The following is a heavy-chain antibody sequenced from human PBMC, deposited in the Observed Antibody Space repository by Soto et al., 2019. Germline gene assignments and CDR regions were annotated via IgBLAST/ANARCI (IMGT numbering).Heavy chain of an antibody. CDR2: ISYDGSNK. CDR3: ARSPDTYYDFWSGSRYYYYGMDV. D-gene: IGHD3-3*01. Sequence: QVQLVESGGNMVQPGRSLRLSCAASGFTFSSYAMHWVRQAPGKGLEWVAVISYDGSNKYYADSVKGRFTISRDNSKNTLYRQMNSLRAEDTAVYYCARSPDTYYDFWSGSRYYYYGMDVWGQGTTVTVSS. V-gene: IGHV3-30-3*01. J-gene: IGHJ6*02. CDR1: GFTFSSYA.